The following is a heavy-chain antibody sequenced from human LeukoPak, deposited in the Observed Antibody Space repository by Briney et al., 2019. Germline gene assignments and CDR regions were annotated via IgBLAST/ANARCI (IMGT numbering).Heavy chain of an antibody. V-gene: IGHV4-34*01. J-gene: IGHJ5*02. Sequence: PSETLSLTCAVYGGSFSGYYWSWIRQPPGKGLEWIGEINHSGSTNYNPSLKSRVTISVDTSKNQFSLKLSSVTAADTAVYYCARTSSGSQYNNWFDPWDQGTLVIVSS. CDR3: ARTSSGSQYNNWFDP. D-gene: IGHD3-10*01. CDR2: INHSGST. CDR1: GGSFSGYY.